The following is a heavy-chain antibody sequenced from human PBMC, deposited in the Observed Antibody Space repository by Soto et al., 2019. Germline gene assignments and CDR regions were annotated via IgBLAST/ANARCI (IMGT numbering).Heavy chain of an antibody. D-gene: IGHD2-15*01. V-gene: IGHV1-2*04. CDR3: ARDPHLGYCSGGSCSPGYYFDY. J-gene: IGHJ4*02. CDR1: GYTFTSYG. Sequence: APVKVSCKASGYTFTSYGISWVRQAPGQGLEWMGWINPNSGGANYAQKFQGWVTMTRDTSISTAYMELSRLRSDDTAVYYCARDPHLGYCSGGSCSPGYYFDYWGQGTLVTVSS. CDR2: INPNSGGA.